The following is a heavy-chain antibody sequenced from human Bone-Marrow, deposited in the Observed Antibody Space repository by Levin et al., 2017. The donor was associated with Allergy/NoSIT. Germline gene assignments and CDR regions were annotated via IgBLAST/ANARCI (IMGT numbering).Heavy chain of an antibody. Sequence: PGGSLRLSCAASGFTFSQYALHWVRQTPGKGLEWMALMSFNGRNKYYADSVKGRFTVSRDNSKNTLFLQMNSLRPDDTAVYYCAKVQSDGSSWYYFDSWGQGTLVIVSS. CDR2: MSFNGRNK. CDR3: AKVQSDGSSWYYFDS. CDR1: GFTFSQYA. V-gene: IGHV3-30*18. D-gene: IGHD4-11*01. J-gene: IGHJ4*02.